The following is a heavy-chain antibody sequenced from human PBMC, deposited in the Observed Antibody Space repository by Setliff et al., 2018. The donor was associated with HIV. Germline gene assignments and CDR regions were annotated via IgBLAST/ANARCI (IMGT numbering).Heavy chain of an antibody. D-gene: IGHD3-16*01. CDR3: TRAFPPMIPAAFDI. J-gene: IGHJ3*02. Sequence: VASVKVSCKASGFSFSRHYMHWVRQAPGEGLEWVAMINPSDGIPRYAQKFQDRVVVTRDTSRSIVYMELSSLLSEDTAVYFCTRAFPPMIPAAFDIWGLGTLVTVSS. V-gene: IGHV1-46*01. CDR2: INPSDGIP. CDR1: GFSFSRHY.